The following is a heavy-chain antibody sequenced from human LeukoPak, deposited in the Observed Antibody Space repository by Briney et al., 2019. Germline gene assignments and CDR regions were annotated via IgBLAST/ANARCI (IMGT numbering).Heavy chain of an antibody. CDR1: GFTFDDYA. J-gene: IGHJ4*02. CDR2: ISWNSGSI. CDR3: AKAPERTIFGVVSFDY. Sequence: KAGGSLRLSCAASGFTFDDYAMHWVRQAPGKGLEWVSGISWNSGSIGYADSVKGRFTISRDNAKNSLYLQMNSLRAEDMALYYCAKAPERTIFGVVSFDYWGQGTLVTVSS. V-gene: IGHV3-9*03. D-gene: IGHD3-3*01.